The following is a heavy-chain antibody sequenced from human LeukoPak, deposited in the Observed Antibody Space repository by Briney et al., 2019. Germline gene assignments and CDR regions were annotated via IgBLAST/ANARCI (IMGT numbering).Heavy chain of an antibody. Sequence: SDTLSLTCAVSGDSINNFYWSWIRQSPEKALEWIGHIYTSGSPKYHTSLKSQATISVDTSKNQFSLKLFSVTAADTAVYYCARCNAPYYYDSTGYYWFDPWGQGTLVTVSS. D-gene: IGHD3-22*01. V-gene: IGHV4-4*08. J-gene: IGHJ5*02. CDR3: ARCNAPYYYDSTGYYWFDP. CDR2: IYTSGSP. CDR1: GDSINNFY.